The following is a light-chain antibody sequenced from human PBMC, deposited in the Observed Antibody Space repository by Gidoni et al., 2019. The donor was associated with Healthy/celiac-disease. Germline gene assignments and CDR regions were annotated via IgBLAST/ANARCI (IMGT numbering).Light chain of an antibody. CDR1: QSISSS. Sequence: DIHITQSPSSLSASLGDRVTITCRASQSISSSLHWYQQMPGKATKFLIYAASSLQRGVPSRLRGSGSGTDFTLTISSLQPEDFATYYCQQSYSTTVTFGQXTKLEIK. J-gene: IGKJ2*01. CDR2: AAS. V-gene: IGKV1-39*01. CDR3: QQSYSTTVT.